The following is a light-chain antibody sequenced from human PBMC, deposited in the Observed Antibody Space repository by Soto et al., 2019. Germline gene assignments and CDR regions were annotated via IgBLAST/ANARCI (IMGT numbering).Light chain of an antibody. Sequence: EIVMTQSPATLSVSPGERATLSCRASQSVSNDLAWYQQKPGQVPRLLIYAASTRATGIPTRFSGSGSGTEFTLTISSLQSEDFAVYYCQQYNKWPPRTFGQGTKVEIK. CDR3: QQYNKWPPRT. CDR1: QSVSND. J-gene: IGKJ1*01. V-gene: IGKV3-15*01. CDR2: AAS.